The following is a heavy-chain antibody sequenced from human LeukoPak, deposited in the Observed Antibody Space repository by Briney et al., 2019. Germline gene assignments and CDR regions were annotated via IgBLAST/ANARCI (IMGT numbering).Heavy chain of an antibody. J-gene: IGHJ4*02. CDR2: IYYSGST. CDR3: ARLGGGYAFFDY. V-gene: IGHV4-59*12. CDR1: GGSISFYY. D-gene: IGHD2-2*01. Sequence: PSETLSLTCTVSGGSISFYYWSWIRQPPGKGLEWIGNIYYSGSTNYNPSLKSRVTISVDTSKNQFSLKLSSVAAADTAFFYCARLGGGYAFFDYWGQGTLVTVSS.